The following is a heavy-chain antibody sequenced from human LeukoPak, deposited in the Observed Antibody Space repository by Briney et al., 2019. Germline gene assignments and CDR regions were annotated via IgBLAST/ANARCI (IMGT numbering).Heavy chain of an antibody. CDR1: GGSISSGGYY. CDR2: IYHSGST. CDR3: ARDGGQIDY. Sequence: SETLSLTCTVSGGSISSGGYYWSWIRQPPGKGLEWIGYIYHSGSTYYNPSLKSRVTISVDRSKNQFSLKLSSVTAADTAVYYCARDGGQIDYWGQGTLVTVSS. V-gene: IGHV4-30-2*01. J-gene: IGHJ4*02.